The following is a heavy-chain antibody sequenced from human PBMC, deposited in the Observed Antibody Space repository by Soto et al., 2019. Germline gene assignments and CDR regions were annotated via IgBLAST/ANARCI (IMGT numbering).Heavy chain of an antibody. D-gene: IGHD3-10*01. CDR1: GGSIGGAGYS. V-gene: IGHV4-30-2*01. J-gene: IGHJ5*02. Sequence: SETLSLTCAVSGGSIGGAGYSWSWIRQPQGGGLDWIGYIYESGTILYNHSLKNRLTISLNWSDKQFSLTLDSVTAADTAVYYCARAQFYSGSGNYHNLMFDPWGQGTQVTVSS. CDR2: IYESGTI. CDR3: ARAQFYSGSGNYHNLMFDP.